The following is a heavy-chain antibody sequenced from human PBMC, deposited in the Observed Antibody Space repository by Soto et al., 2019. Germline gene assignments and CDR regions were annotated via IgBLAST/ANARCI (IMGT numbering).Heavy chain of an antibody. CDR1: GWTFGTYS. CDR3: ARLYYDYV. V-gene: IGHV3-48*02. CDR2: INSDSDNI. Sequence: PXGSLRLSCAASGWTFGTYSMNWVRQAPGKGLEWIAYINSDSDNIMYADSVKGRFTISRDNAKNSLFLQMNSLTDEDTAVYYCARLYYDYVWGQGTTVTVSS. J-gene: IGHJ6*02. D-gene: IGHD3-3*01.